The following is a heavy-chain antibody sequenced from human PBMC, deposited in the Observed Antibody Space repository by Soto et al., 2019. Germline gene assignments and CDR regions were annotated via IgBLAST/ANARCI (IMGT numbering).Heavy chain of an antibody. J-gene: IGHJ6*02. CDR3: AAGSTQRPPLYYGMDV. Sequence: SVKVSCKASGFAFTISAVGCVRQTRGHRLEWIGWFVVGSGNTNYAQKFQERVTITRDMSTSTAYMELSSLRSEDTALYYCAAGSTQRPPLYYGMDVWGQGTTVTVSS. D-gene: IGHD4-17*01. CDR1: GFAFTISA. CDR2: FVVGSGNT. V-gene: IGHV1-58*01.